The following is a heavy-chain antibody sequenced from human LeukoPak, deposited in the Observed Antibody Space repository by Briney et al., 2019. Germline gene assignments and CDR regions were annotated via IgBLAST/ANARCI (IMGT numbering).Heavy chain of an antibody. Sequence: PGTSLRLSCAASGFNFQIYAMHWVRQAPGKGLEWVAIISYGGDNKYYADSVKGRFTISRDNSKSMLYLQMNGLSPEDTAVYYCSRDGPRDYDILTALDYWGQGTVVSVSS. V-gene: IGHV3-30*04. J-gene: IGHJ4*02. CDR1: GFNFQIYA. CDR2: ISYGGDNK. D-gene: IGHD3-9*01. CDR3: SRDGPRDYDILTALDY.